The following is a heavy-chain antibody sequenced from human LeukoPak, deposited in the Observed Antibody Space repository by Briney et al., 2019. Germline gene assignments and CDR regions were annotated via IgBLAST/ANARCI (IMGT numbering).Heavy chain of an antibody. Sequence: GGSLRLSCAASGFTFSSYSMNWVRQAPGKGLEWVSSISSSSSYIYYADSVKGRFTISRDNAKNLLYLQMNSLRAEDTAVYYCARDLTPRRTSYYFDYWGQGTLVTVSS. CDR2: ISSSSSYI. J-gene: IGHJ4*02. V-gene: IGHV3-21*01. CDR1: GFTFSSYS. CDR3: ARDLTPRRTSYYFDY. D-gene: IGHD2-2*01.